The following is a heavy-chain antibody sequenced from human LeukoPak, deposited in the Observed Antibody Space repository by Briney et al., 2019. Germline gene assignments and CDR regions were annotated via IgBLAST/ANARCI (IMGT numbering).Heavy chain of an antibody. CDR1: GYTFTGYY. J-gene: IGHJ5*02. CDR3: ARGRFLEWLLHQGDWFDP. Sequence: GAPVKVSCKASGYTFTGYYMHWVRRAPGQGLEWMGWINPNSGGTNYAQKFQGRVTMTRDTSISTAYMELSRLRSDDTAVYYCARGRFLEWLLHQGDWFDPWGQGTLVTVSS. CDR2: INPNSGGT. V-gene: IGHV1-2*02. D-gene: IGHD3-3*01.